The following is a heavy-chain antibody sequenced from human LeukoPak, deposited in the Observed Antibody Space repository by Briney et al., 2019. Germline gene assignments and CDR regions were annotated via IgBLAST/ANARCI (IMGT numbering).Heavy chain of an antibody. D-gene: IGHD2-2*01. CDR3: AKRGAYCSSTICLPDY. J-gene: IGHJ4*02. CDR1: GFTFSSFG. V-gene: IGHV3-30*02. CDR2: IWYDGSNK. Sequence: GGSLRLSCAASGFTFSSFGMHWVRQAPGKGLEWVAVIWYDGSNKYYADSVQGRFTISRDISKNTLYLQMDSLRAEDTAVYYCAKRGAYCSSTICLPDYWGQGTLVTVSS.